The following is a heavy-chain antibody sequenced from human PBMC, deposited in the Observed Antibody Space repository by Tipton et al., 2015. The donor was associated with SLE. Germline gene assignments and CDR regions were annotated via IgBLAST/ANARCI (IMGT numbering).Heavy chain of an antibody. CDR2: VDYSGSP. V-gene: IGHV4-59*02. D-gene: IGHD4-11*01. CDR1: GASVSSYY. Sequence: GLVKPSETLSLTCSVSGASVSSYYWSWIRQPPGKGLEWIGYVDYSGSPNYNPSLNGRVTISVDTSKNQFSLKLTPVAAADTAVYYCARGRERDYNDAFDIWGQGTMVIVSS. J-gene: IGHJ3*02. CDR3: ARGRERDYNDAFDI.